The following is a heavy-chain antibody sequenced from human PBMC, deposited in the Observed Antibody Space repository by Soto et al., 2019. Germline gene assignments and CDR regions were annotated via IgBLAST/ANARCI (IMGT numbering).Heavy chain of an antibody. CDR2: ISINSAYI. CDR3: TRDASRDSSARGWFDP. CDR1: GFTVLSFT. Sequence: GGSQRLSCSSSGFTVLSFTMNWVRQAPGNGLEWVSTISINSAYIYYTDALRGRFTISRDNAKNSLHLQMNSLRAEDTAVYYCTRDASRDSSARGWFDPWGPGTLVTVSS. V-gene: IGHV3-21*01. D-gene: IGHD6-13*01. J-gene: IGHJ5*02.